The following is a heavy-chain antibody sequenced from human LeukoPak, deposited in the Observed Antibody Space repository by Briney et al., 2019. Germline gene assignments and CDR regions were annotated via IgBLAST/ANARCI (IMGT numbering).Heavy chain of an antibody. J-gene: IGHJ4*02. CDR2: IYPGDSDT. Sequence: PGESLKISCKGSGYSFTSYWIGWVRQMPGKGLEWMVIIYPGDSDTRYSPSFQGQATISADKSISTAYLQWSSLKASDTAMYYCAIFGRDGIAAAPPEIFDYWGQGTLVTVSS. D-gene: IGHD6-13*01. CDR1: GYSFTSYW. V-gene: IGHV5-51*01. CDR3: AIFGRDGIAAAPPEIFDY.